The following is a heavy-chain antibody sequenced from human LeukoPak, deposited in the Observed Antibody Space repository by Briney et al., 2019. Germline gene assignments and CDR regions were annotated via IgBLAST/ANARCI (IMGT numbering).Heavy chain of an antibody. V-gene: IGHV4-59*12. D-gene: IGHD3-9*01. CDR2: IYYSGST. Sequence: PSETLSLTCTVSGGSISSYYWSWIRQPPGKGLEWIGYIYYSGSTNYNPSLKSRVTISVDTSKNQFSLKLSSVTAADTAVYYCARYFDFPNWFDPWGQGTLVTVSS. J-gene: IGHJ5*02. CDR1: GGSISSYY. CDR3: ARYFDFPNWFDP.